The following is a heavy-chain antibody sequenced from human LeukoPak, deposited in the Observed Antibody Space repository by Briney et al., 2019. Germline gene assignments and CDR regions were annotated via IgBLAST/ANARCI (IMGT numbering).Heavy chain of an antibody. CDR2: ISGYNGNT. CDR1: GYTFTNYD. CDR3: ARDHGHKSVDY. D-gene: IGHD2-21*01. Sequence: ASVKVSCKASGYTFTNYDINWVRQAPGQGLEWMGRISGYNGNTLYAQKVQGRVTMTTDTSTSTLYMEVRGLRSDDTAVYYCARDHGHKSVDYWGQGTLVTVSS. V-gene: IGHV1-18*01. J-gene: IGHJ4*02.